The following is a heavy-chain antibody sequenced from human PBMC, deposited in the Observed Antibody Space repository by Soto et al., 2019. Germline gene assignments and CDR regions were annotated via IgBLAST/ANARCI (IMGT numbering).Heavy chain of an antibody. V-gene: IGHV1-2*04. Sequence: QVQVVQSGAEVKKPGASVKVSCKASGYTFTDYYIHWVRQAPGQGLEWMGWINPNSGDTNYAQKFQGWVTMTTDTSITTGYMELSRLISDDTAVYYCARDSRGGYYYYGMDVWGQGTTVTVSS. D-gene: IGHD3-10*01. CDR2: INPNSGDT. J-gene: IGHJ6*02. CDR1: GYTFTDYY. CDR3: ARDSRGGYYYYGMDV.